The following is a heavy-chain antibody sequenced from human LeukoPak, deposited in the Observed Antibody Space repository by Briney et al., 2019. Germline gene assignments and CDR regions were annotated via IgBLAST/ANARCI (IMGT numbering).Heavy chain of an antibody. J-gene: IGHJ4*02. Sequence: GGSLRLSCAASGFTFSSYAVSWVRQAPGKGLEWVSAISGSGGSTYYADSVKGRFTISRDNSKNTLYLQMNSLRAEDTAVYYCAKENIVVVVAATFDYWGQGTLVTVSS. V-gene: IGHV3-23*01. CDR1: GFTFSSYA. CDR2: ISGSGGST. D-gene: IGHD2-15*01. CDR3: AKENIVVVVAATFDY.